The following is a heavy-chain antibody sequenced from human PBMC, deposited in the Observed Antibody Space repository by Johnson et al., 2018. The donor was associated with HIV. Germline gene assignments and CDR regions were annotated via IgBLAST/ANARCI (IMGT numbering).Heavy chain of an antibody. V-gene: IGHV3-30-3*01. J-gene: IGHJ3*02. CDR3: ARDWGWLSPVHAFDI. CDR1: GFTFSSYA. Sequence: QLVESGGGVVQPGRSLRLSCAASGFTFSSYAMHWVRQAPGKGLEWVAVISYDGSNKYYADSVKGRFTISRDNSKNTLYLQMNSLRAEDTAVYYCARDWGWLSPVHAFDIWGQGTMVTVSS. CDR2: ISYDGSNK. D-gene: IGHD5-24*01.